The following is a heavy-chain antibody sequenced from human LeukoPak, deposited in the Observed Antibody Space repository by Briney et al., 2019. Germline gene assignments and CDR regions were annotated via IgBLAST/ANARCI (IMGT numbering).Heavy chain of an antibody. CDR3: ASELAAAGTAYFDY. Sequence: SETLSLTCTVSGGSISSSSYYWSWIRQPAGKGLEWIGRIYTSGSTNYNPSLKSRVTISVDTSKNQFSLKLSSVTAADTAVYYCASELAAAGTAYFDYWGQGTLVTVSS. J-gene: IGHJ4*02. D-gene: IGHD6-13*01. V-gene: IGHV4-61*02. CDR1: GGSISSSSYY. CDR2: IYTSGST.